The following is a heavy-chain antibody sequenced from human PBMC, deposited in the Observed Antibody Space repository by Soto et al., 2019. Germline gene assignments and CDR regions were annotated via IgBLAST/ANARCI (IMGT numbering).Heavy chain of an antibody. CDR1: GFIFCSSA. V-gene: IGHV3-23*01. CDR2: ISGSGGSI. D-gene: IGHD2-21*02. CDR3: AKGGGDSLRYGMDV. Sequence: PGGSLRLSCSASGFIFCSSAMNWVRQAPGKGLEWVSAISGSGGSIYYADSVKGRFTISRDNSKTTLYLQMDSLRAEDTAVYYCAKGGGDSLRYGMDVWGQGTTVTVSS. J-gene: IGHJ6*02.